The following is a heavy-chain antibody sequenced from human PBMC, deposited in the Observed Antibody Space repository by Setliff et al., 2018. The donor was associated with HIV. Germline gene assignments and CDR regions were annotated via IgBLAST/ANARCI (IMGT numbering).Heavy chain of an antibody. CDR2: IYYSGST. V-gene: IGHV4-59*12. CDR1: GGSISSYY. J-gene: IGHJ1*01. CDR3: ASEKGYCSGGSCSRDFQH. Sequence: SETLSLTCTVSGGSISSYYWSWIRQPPGKGLEWIGYIYYSGSTNYNPSLKSRVTMSVDTSKNHFSLRLSSVTAADTAVYYCASEKGYCSGGSCSRDFQHWGQGTLVTVSS. D-gene: IGHD2-15*01.